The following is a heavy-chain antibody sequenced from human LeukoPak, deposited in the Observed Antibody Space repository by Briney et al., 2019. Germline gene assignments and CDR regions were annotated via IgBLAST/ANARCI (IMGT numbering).Heavy chain of an antibody. CDR1: GGSISTYY. Sequence: SETLSLTCTVSGGSISTYYWSWIRQPAGKGLEWIGRIYYTGATNYNPSLKSRVTISVDTSENQFSLKLSSVTAADTAVYYCARGFQNSGPRTLHWFDPWGQGTLVTVSS. D-gene: IGHD6-19*01. J-gene: IGHJ5*02. CDR2: IYYTGAT. CDR3: ARGFQNSGPRTLHWFDP. V-gene: IGHV4-4*07.